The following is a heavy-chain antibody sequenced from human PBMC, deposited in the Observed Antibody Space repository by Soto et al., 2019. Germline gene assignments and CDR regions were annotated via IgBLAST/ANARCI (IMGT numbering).Heavy chain of an antibody. V-gene: IGHV1-8*01. J-gene: IGHJ5*02. CDR1: GYTFSSHD. Sequence: QAQLVQSGAEVKRPGASVKVSCKASGYTFSSHDIIWVRQPAGQGLEWMGWMNPLKGLSKTTYLPTFRGRVVMTRDTFLSTAYLELSGLRSDDTAVYFCARGATADYDFWANPRGDWLDLWGQGTLLSVSS. D-gene: IGHD3-3*01. CDR2: MNPLKGLSKT. CDR3: ARGATADYDFWANPRGDWLDL.